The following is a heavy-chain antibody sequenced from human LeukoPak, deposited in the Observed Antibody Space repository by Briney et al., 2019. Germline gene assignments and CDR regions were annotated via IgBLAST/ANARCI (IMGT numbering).Heavy chain of an antibody. J-gene: IGHJ4*02. CDR3: ACHYYDSSGYWDFDY. V-gene: IGHV4-34*01. CDR1: GVSFSGYY. D-gene: IGHD3-22*01. CDR2: INNSGST. Sequence: SETLSLTCAVYGVSFSGYYWSWIRQPPGKGLEWVGEINNSGSTTYNPSLKSRVTISEDTSTNQFSLKLSSVTAADTAVYYGACHYYDSSGYWDFDYWGQGTLVTVSS.